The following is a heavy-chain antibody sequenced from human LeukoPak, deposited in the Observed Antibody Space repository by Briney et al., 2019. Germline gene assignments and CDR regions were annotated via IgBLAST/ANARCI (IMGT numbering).Heavy chain of an antibody. CDR1: GYTFTSYG. Sequence: ASVKVSCKASGYTFTSYGISWVRQAPGQGLEWMGWISAYNGNTNYAQKLQGRVTMTTDTSTSTAYMELRSLRSDDTAVYYCARATLDVLLWFGELLTYYFDYWGQGTLVTVSS. V-gene: IGHV1-18*01. J-gene: IGHJ4*02. CDR3: ARATLDVLLWFGELLTYYFDY. D-gene: IGHD3-10*01. CDR2: ISAYNGNT.